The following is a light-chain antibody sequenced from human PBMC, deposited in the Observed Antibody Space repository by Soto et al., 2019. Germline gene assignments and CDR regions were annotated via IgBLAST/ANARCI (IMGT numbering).Light chain of an antibody. CDR3: QHRTNWEYT. J-gene: IGKJ2*01. CDR2: GAS. V-gene: IGKV3-11*01. Sequence: IVLTQSPATLSLSPGERATLSCRARQSVSSSLAWYQQKPGQAPRLLIYGASKRAPCIPARFSAIGSGTDFTLTISSLELEDFAGYSCQHRTNWEYTFGQGTKLEIK. CDR1: QSVSSS.